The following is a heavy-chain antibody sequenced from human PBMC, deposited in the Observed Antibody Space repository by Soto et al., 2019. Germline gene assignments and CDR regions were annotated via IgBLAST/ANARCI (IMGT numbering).Heavy chain of an antibody. V-gene: IGHV3-21*01. Sequence: GGSLRLSXAASGFTFSSYSMNWVRQAPGKGLEWVSSISSSSSYIYYADSVKGRFTISRDNAKNSLYLQMNSLRAEDTAVYYCAREVGTGDFDYWGQGTLVTVSS. J-gene: IGHJ4*02. CDR2: ISSSSSYI. CDR1: GFTFSSYS. D-gene: IGHD1-1*01. CDR3: AREVGTGDFDY.